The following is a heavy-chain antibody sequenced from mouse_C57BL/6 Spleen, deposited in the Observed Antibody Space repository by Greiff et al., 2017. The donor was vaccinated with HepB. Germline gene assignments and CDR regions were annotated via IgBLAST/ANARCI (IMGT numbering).Heavy chain of an antibody. J-gene: IGHJ4*01. V-gene: IGHV1-82*01. CDR1: GYAFSSSW. CDR2: IYPGDGDT. D-gene: IGHD1-1*01. Sequence: VQLQQSGPELVKPGASVKISCKASGYAFSSSWMNWVKQRPGKGLEWIGRIYPGDGDTNYNGKFKGKATLTADKSSSTAYMQLSSLTSEDSAVYFCAALITTGPMDYWGQGTSVTVSS. CDR3: AALITTGPMDY.